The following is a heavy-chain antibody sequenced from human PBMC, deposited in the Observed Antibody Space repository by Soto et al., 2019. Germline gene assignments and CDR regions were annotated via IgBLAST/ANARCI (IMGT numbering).Heavy chain of an antibody. CDR2: VYFSGNT. Sequence: SETLSLTCTVSGGSLSSYYWTWIRQSPGKGLEWIVYVYFSGNTNYNPSLKSRVTISIDTSKNQFSLRLASVTAADTAFYYCGSVRPSGYVLSWGQGTLVTVSS. CDR1: GGSLSSYY. J-gene: IGHJ5*02. D-gene: IGHD6-25*01. V-gene: IGHV4-59*01. CDR3: GSVRPSGYVLS.